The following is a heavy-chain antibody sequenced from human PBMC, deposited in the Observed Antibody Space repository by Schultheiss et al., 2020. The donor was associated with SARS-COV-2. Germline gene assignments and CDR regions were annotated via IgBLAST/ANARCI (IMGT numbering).Heavy chain of an antibody. V-gene: IGHV1-18*01. CDR2: ISAYNGNT. Sequence: ASVKVSCKASGYTFTSYGISWVRQAPGQGLEWMGWISAYNGNTNYAQKVQGRVTMTTDTSTSTAYMELRSLRSDDTAVYYCVRMALLRFREPPRGDYWGQGTLVTVSS. J-gene: IGHJ4*02. CDR1: GYTFTSYG. D-gene: IGHD3-10*01. CDR3: VRMALLRFREPPRGDY.